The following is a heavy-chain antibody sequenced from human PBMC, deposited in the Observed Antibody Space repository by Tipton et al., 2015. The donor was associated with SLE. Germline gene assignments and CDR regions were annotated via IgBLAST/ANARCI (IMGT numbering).Heavy chain of an antibody. J-gene: IGHJ3*02. CDR2: IYYSGST. V-gene: IGHV4-39*07. CDR1: VGSISSSSYY. Sequence: TLSLTSTVSVGSISSSSYYWGWIRQPPGKGLEWIGSIYYSGSTYYNPSLKSRVTISVDTSKNQFSLQLSSVTAADTAVYYCARGRPIDAFDIWGQGTMVTVSS. CDR3: ARGRPIDAFDI.